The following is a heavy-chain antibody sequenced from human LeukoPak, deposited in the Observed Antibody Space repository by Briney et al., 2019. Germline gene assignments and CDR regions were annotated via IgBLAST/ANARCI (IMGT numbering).Heavy chain of an antibody. CDR2: TRTNGAGT. J-gene: IGHJ4*02. CDR3: DNIAARLS. V-gene: IGHV3-23*01. Sequence: GGSLRLSCAASGFTFSSYNMNWVRRAPGQGLEWVSTTRTNGAGTHYADSVRGRFTISRDNSKNTLYLQMNSLRAEDTAVYYCDNIAARLSWGQGTLVTVSS. D-gene: IGHD6-6*01. CDR1: GFTFSSYN.